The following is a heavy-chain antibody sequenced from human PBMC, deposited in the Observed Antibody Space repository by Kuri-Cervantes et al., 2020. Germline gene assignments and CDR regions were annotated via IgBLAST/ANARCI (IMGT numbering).Heavy chain of an antibody. Sequence: GESLKISCAASGFTFSSYAMSWVRQAPGKGLQWVSYISSGGTTISYADSVKGRFTVSRDNARNSLYLQMDSLRADDTGIYYCARAHFYGSRSSVGYYYYYMDVWGEGTTVTVSS. CDR3: ARAHFYGSRSSVGYYYYYMDV. CDR2: ISSGGTTI. V-gene: IGHV3-48*03. J-gene: IGHJ6*03. D-gene: IGHD3-10*01. CDR1: GFTFSSYA.